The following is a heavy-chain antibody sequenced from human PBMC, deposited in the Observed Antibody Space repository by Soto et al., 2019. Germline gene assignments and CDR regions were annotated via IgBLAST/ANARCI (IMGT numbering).Heavy chain of an antibody. Sequence: GGSLRLSCAASGFTFNSYAMSWVRQAPGKGLEWVSGISGSGGSTYYADSAKGRFTISRDNSKNTLYVQMNGLRAEDTAVYYCAKDWNIAAAGSRFFDYWGQGTLVTVSS. J-gene: IGHJ4*02. V-gene: IGHV3-23*01. D-gene: IGHD6-13*01. CDR2: ISGSGGST. CDR1: GFTFNSYA. CDR3: AKDWNIAAAGSRFFDY.